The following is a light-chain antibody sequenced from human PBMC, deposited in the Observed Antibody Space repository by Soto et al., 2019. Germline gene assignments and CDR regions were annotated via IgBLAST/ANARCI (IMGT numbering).Light chain of an antibody. CDR2: GNS. Sequence: QAVVTQPPSVSGAPGQRVTISCTGSSSNIGAGYDVHWYQQLPGTAPKLLIYGNSNRPSGVPDRFSGSKSGTSASLAITGLQAEDEADYYCAAWDDYLNGVVFGGGTKLTV. V-gene: IGLV1-40*01. J-gene: IGLJ2*01. CDR3: AAWDDYLNGVV. CDR1: SSNIGAGYD.